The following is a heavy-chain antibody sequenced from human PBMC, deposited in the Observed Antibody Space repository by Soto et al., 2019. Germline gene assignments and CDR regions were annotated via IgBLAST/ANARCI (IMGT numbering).Heavy chain of an antibody. CDR2: IHYSGATP. D-gene: IGHD3-16*01. J-gene: IGHJ4*01. CDR3: ARWGPDLDTRGSFGY. V-gene: IGHV1-46*01. Sequence: QVQLVQSGAEVKRPGASVKVSCKASGYTFTNYYMHWVRQAPGQGLEWMGVIHYSGATPTYAQKFQGSVTTARETCTRTVYVEPSRLTSEATAVHYCARWGPDLDTRGSFGYWGHGTLVTVSS. CDR1: GYTFTNYY.